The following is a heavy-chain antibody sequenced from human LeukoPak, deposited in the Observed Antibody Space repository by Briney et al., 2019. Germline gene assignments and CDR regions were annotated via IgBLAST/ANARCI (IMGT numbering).Heavy chain of an antibody. V-gene: IGHV3-30*04. Sequence: TGGSLRLSCAASGFTFSSYAMHWVRQAPGKGLEWVAVISYDGSNKYYADSVKGRFTISRDNSKSTLFLQMNSLRAEDTAVYYCAHRSGLLSYYFDYWGPGTLVTVSS. CDR2: ISYDGSNK. D-gene: IGHD2-21*02. CDR3: AHRSGLLSYYFDY. J-gene: IGHJ4*02. CDR1: GFTFSSYA.